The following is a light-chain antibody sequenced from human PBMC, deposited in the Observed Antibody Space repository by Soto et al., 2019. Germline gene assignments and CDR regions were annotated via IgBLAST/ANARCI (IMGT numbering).Light chain of an antibody. J-gene: IGLJ3*02. CDR1: SSDIGGNHY. CDR2: EVT. Sequence: QSALTQPPSASGSPGQSVTISCTGTSSDIGGNHYVSWYQQHPGKAPKLIIYEVTQRPSGVPDRFSGSKSGNTASLTVSGLQAYDEADYYCSSYAGSNNWVFGGGTKLTVL. V-gene: IGLV2-8*01. CDR3: SSYAGSNNWV.